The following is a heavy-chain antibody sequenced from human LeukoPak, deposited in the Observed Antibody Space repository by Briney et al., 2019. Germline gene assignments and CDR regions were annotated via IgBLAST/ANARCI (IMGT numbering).Heavy chain of an antibody. CDR1: GGSISSYY. V-gene: IGHV4-59*01. D-gene: IGHD3-9*01. Sequence: PSETLSLTCTVSGGSISSYYWSWIRQPPGKGLKWIGYIYYSGSTNYNPSLKSRVTISVDTSKNQFSLKLSSVTAADTAVYYCARVAILNAFDIWGQGTMVTVSS. CDR3: ARVAILNAFDI. CDR2: IYYSGST. J-gene: IGHJ3*02.